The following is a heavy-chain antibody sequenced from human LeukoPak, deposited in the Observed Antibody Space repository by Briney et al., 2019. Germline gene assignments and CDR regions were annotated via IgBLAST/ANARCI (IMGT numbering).Heavy chain of an antibody. J-gene: IGHJ6*02. Sequence: GGSLRLSCAASGFTFSSYSMNWVRQAPGKGLEWVSSISSSSSYIYYADSVKGRLTISRDNAKNSLYLQMNSLRAEDTAVYYCARECGLRYFDWSLLDYGMDVWGQGTTVTVSS. CDR3: ARECGLRYFDWSLLDYGMDV. CDR2: ISSSSSYI. CDR1: GFTFSSYS. V-gene: IGHV3-21*01. D-gene: IGHD3-9*01.